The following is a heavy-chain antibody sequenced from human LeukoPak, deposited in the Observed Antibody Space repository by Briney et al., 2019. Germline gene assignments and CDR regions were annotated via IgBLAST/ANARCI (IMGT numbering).Heavy chain of an antibody. CDR1: GFTFSSYA. J-gene: IGHJ3*02. Sequence: GGSLRLSCAASGFTFSSYAMSWVRQAPGEGLEWVSSITTSGGSTYYADSVKGRFTISRDYAKNTLYLQMNSLRAEDTAVYYCAKDHYVSGRYDAFDIWGQGTMVTVSS. CDR3: AKDHYVSGRYDAFDI. D-gene: IGHD3-10*01. V-gene: IGHV3-23*01. CDR2: ITTSGGST.